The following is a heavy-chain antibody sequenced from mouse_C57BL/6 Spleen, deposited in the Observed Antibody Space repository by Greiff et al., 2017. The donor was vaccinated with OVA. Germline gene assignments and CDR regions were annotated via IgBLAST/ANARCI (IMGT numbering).Heavy chain of an antibody. J-gene: IGHJ3*01. D-gene: IGHD2-4*01. CDR1: GYTFTDYN. Sequence: EVQLQQSGPELVKPGASVKMSCKASGYTFTDYNMHWVKQSHGKSLEWIGYINPNNGGTSYNQKFKGKATLTVNKSSSTAYMELRSLTSEDSAVYYCATRGLHDYDWFAYWGQGTLVTVSA. V-gene: IGHV1-22*01. CDR3: ATRGLHDYDWFAY. CDR2: INPNNGGT.